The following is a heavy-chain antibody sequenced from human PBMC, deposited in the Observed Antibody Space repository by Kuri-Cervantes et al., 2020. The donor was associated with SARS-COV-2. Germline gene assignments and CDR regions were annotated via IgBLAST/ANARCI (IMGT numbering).Heavy chain of an antibody. Sequence: GGSLRLSCAASGFTVSSNYMSWVRQAPGKGLEWVSVIYGGGSTYYADSVKGRFTISRDNSKNTLYLQMNSLRAEDTAVYYCARDLGEGPTGYWGQGTLVTVSS. D-gene: IGHD3-16*01. CDR3: ARDLGEGPTGY. CDR2: IYGGGST. V-gene: IGHV3-66*01. CDR1: GFTVSSNY. J-gene: IGHJ4*02.